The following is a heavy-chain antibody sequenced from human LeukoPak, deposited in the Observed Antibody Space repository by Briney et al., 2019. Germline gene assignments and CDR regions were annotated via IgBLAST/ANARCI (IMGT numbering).Heavy chain of an antibody. CDR3: ARARDLAYCGGDRYFDY. D-gene: IGHD2-21*02. V-gene: IGHV3-48*04. CDR2: ISSSSSTI. Sequence: QPGGSLRLSCAASGFTFSSYSMNWVRQAPGKGLEWVSYISSSSSTIYYADSVKGRFTISRDNAKNTLYLQMNSLRAEDTAVYYCARARDLAYCGGDRYFDYWGQGTLVTVSS. J-gene: IGHJ4*02. CDR1: GFTFSSYS.